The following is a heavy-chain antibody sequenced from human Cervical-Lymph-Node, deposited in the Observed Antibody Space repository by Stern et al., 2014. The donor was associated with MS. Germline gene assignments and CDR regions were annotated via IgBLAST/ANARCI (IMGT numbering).Heavy chain of an antibody. J-gene: IGHJ3*02. CDR3: TSARNTAFDI. CDR1: EYTFTYFF. CDR2: INSGGFT. Sequence: QVQLGQSGAEVKKPGASVKVSCKASEYTFTYFFIHWVRQAPGQGLEWMGVINSGGFTTYSPKFQGRFTMTRDTSTSTVHMDLTSLTSEDTAVYYCTSARNTAFDIWGQGTLVTVSS. V-gene: IGHV1-46*03.